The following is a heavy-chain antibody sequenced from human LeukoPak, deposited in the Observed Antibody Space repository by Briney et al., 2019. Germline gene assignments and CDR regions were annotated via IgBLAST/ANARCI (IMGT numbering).Heavy chain of an antibody. CDR2: ISYDGSNK. V-gene: IGHV3-30*04. Sequence: GGSLRLSCAASGFTFSSYAMHWVRQAPGKGLEGVAVISYDGSNKYYADSVKGRFTISRDNSKNTLYLQMNSLRAEDTAVYYCARSSSGPRAPFDYWGQGTLVTVSS. CDR3: ARSSSGPRAPFDY. CDR1: GFTFSSYA. J-gene: IGHJ4*02. D-gene: IGHD6-19*01.